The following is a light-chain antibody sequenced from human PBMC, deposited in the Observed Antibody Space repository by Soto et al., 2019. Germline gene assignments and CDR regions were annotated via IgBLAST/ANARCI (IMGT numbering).Light chain of an antibody. Sequence: DIQMTQSPSTLSESVGDRVTITCRASQSISSWLAWYQQKPGKAPKLLMYKASSLESGVPSTFSGSGSGTEFTLTISSLQPDDFATYYCQQYNSNPWTFGRGTKVDIK. J-gene: IGKJ1*01. CDR2: KAS. CDR1: QSISSW. CDR3: QQYNSNPWT. V-gene: IGKV1-5*03.